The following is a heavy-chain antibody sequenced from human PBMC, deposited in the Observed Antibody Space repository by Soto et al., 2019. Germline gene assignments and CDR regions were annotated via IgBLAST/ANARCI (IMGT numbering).Heavy chain of an antibody. Sequence: QVQLVQSGAEVKKSGASVKVSCKASGYSVSDYFIQWVRQAPGQGLEWVAWINPKSAATNYAKKFQGRVSLTWDTSFSTAYMELTRLRPDDTAVYYCARIKSGLDYYNGMDVWGQGTTVIVSS. CDR3: ARIKSGLDYYNGMDV. CDR1: GYSVSDYF. CDR2: INPKSAAT. J-gene: IGHJ6*02. V-gene: IGHV1-2*02. D-gene: IGHD3-10*01.